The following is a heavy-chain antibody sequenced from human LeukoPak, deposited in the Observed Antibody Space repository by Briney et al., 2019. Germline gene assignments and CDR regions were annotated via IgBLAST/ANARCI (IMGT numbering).Heavy chain of an antibody. J-gene: IGHJ5*02. CDR2: IIPIFGTA. CDR3: ARDQGLGYCSGGSCYSGWFDP. CDR1: GGTFSSYA. Sequence: RASVKVSCKASGGTFSSYAISWVRQAPGQGLEWMGGIIPIFGTANYAQKFQGRVTITTDESTSTAYMELSSLRSEDTAVYYCARDQGLGYCSGGSCYSGWFDPWGQGTLVTVSS. D-gene: IGHD2-15*01. V-gene: IGHV1-69*05.